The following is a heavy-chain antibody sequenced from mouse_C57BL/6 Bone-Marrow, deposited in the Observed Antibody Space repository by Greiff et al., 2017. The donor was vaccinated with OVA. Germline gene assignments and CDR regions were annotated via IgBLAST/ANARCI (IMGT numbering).Heavy chain of an antibody. J-gene: IGHJ4*01. D-gene: IGHD3-3*01. CDR3: ARNLGDGAMDY. CDR2: IWSGGGT. CDR1: GFSLTSYG. V-gene: IGHV2-2*01. Sequence: VQLQQSGPGLVQPSQSLSITCTVSGFSLTSYGVHWVRQSPGKGLEWLGVIWSGGGTDCTAAFLSRLSISKDNSKSPVFFKMNSLQADDTAIYYCARNLGDGAMDYWGQGTSVTVSA.